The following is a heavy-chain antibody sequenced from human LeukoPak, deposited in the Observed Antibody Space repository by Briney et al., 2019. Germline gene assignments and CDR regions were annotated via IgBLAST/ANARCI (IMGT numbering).Heavy chain of an antibody. D-gene: IGHD6-19*01. CDR2: IRYDGSNK. Sequence: GGSLRLSCAASGFTFSSYSMNWVRQAPGKGLEWVAFIRYDGSNKYFADSVKGRFTISRDNSKNTLYLQMNSLRAENTAVYYCANTMSGWPFPDAFDIWGQGTMVTVSS. V-gene: IGHV3-30*02. CDR1: GFTFSSYS. J-gene: IGHJ3*02. CDR3: ANTMSGWPFPDAFDI.